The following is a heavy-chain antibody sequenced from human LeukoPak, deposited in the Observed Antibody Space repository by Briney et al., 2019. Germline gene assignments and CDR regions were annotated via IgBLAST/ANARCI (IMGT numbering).Heavy chain of an antibody. CDR2: IIPIFGTA. V-gene: IGHV1-69*13. CDR3: ARDDYGDYVH. D-gene: IGHD4-17*01. Sequence: ASVKVSCKASGGTFSSYAISWVRQAPGQGLEWMGGIIPIFGTANYAQKFQGRVTITADESTSTAYMELSSLRSEDTAVYHCARDDYGDYVHWGQGTLVTVSS. J-gene: IGHJ4*02. CDR1: GGTFSSYA.